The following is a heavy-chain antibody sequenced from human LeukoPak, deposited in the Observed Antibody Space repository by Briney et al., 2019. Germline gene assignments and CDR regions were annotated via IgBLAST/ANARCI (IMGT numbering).Heavy chain of an antibody. V-gene: IGHV7-4-1*02. CDR1: GYTFTSYA. Sequence: ASVKVSCKASGYTFTSYAMNWVRQAPGQGLEWMGWINTNTGNPTYAQGFTGRFVFSLDTSVSTAYLQISSLKAEDTAVYYCVRGYSSSWSMGMDVWGQGTTVTVSS. CDR3: VRGYSSSWSMGMDV. J-gene: IGHJ6*02. CDR2: INTNTGNP. D-gene: IGHD6-13*01.